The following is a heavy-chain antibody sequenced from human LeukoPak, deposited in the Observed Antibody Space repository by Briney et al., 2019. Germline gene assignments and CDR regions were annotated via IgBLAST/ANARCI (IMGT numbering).Heavy chain of an antibody. D-gene: IGHD1-14*01. CDR2: ISGSGGST. V-gene: IGHV3-23*01. Sequence: GGSLRLSCAASGFTFSSYAMSWARQAPGKGLEWVSAISGSGGSTYYADSVKGRFTISRDNSKNTLYLQMNSLRAEDTAVYYCAKLSHEANRPTFDYWGQGTLVTVSS. CDR3: AKLSHEANRPTFDY. CDR1: GFTFSSYA. J-gene: IGHJ4*02.